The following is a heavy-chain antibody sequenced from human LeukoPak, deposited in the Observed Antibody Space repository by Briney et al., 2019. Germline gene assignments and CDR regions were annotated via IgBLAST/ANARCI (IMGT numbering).Heavy chain of an antibody. Sequence: ASVKVSCKASGYTFTSYGISWVRQAPGQGLEWMGIINPSGGSTSYAQKFQGRVTMTRDTSTSTVYMELSSLRSEDTAVYYCARAKARPYTYFDYWGQGTLVTVSS. V-gene: IGHV1-46*01. D-gene: IGHD1-14*01. CDR2: INPSGGST. CDR1: GYTFTSYG. CDR3: ARAKARPYTYFDY. J-gene: IGHJ4*02.